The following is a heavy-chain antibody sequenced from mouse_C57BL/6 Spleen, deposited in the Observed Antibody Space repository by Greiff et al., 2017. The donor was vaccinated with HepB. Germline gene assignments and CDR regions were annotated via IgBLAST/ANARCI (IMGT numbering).Heavy chain of an antibody. Sequence: QVQLKQSGAELVKPGASVKLSCKASGYTFTSYWMHWVKQRPGQGLEWIGMIHPNSGSTNYNEKFKSKATLTVDKSSSTAYMQLSSLTSEDSAVYYCAAPNYGSSPYAMDYWGQGTSVTVSS. J-gene: IGHJ4*01. CDR1: GYTFTSYW. CDR2: IHPNSGST. CDR3: AAPNYGSSPYAMDY. V-gene: IGHV1-64*01. D-gene: IGHD1-1*01.